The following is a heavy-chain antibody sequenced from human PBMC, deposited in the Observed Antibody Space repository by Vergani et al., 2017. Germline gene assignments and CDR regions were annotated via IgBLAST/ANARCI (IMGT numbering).Heavy chain of an antibody. CDR1: GFTFSSYT. D-gene: IGHD3-9*01. CDR2: ISPSTNYI. CDR3: AGDLTTYILRYVDGNSFDL. V-gene: IGHV3-21*01. J-gene: IGHJ4*02. Sequence: EGQLVESGGGLVKPGGSLRLSCAASGFTFSSYTITWVRQAPGKGPEWVSSISPSTNYIYYADSVKGRFTISRDNARNSLYLQMNSLRAEDTAVYYCAGDLTTYILRYVDGNSFDLWGQGTLVTVSS.